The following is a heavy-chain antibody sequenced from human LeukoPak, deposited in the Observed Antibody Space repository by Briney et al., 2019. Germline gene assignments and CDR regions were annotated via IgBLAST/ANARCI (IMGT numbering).Heavy chain of an antibody. CDR2: IYYSGST. CDR3: ARNRYYYGSGNYGVPNWFDP. D-gene: IGHD3-10*01. Sequence: SETLSLTCTVSGGSISSSSYYWGWIRQPPGKGLEWIGSIYYSGSTYYNPSLKSRVTISVDTSKNQFSLKLSSVTVADTAVYYCARNRYYYGSGNYGVPNWFDPWGQGTLVTVSA. J-gene: IGHJ5*02. V-gene: IGHV4-39*01. CDR1: GGSISSSSYY.